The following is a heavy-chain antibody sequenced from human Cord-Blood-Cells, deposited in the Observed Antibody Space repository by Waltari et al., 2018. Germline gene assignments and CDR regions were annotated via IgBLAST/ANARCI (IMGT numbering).Heavy chain of an antibody. CDR1: GYTFTSYG. CDR3: ARDTRRGAHIAARDAFDI. J-gene: IGHJ3*02. V-gene: IGHV1-18*04. D-gene: IGHD6-6*01. CDR2: ISANKGNT. Sequence: QVQLVQSGAEVKKPGASVKVSCKASGYTFTSYGISWVRQAPGQGLEWMGWISANKGNTNYAQKLQGRVTMTTDTSTSTAYMELRSLRSDDTAVYYCARDTRRGAHIAARDAFDIWGQGTMVTVSS.